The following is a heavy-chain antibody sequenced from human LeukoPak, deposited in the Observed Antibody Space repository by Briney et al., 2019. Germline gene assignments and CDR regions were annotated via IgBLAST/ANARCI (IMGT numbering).Heavy chain of an antibody. CDR3: ARRPTGSRTFDY. CDR1: GYSFTSYW. CDR2: IYPADSDT. J-gene: IGHJ4*02. D-gene: IGHD1-1*01. V-gene: IGHV5-51*01. Sequence: GESLKISCKASGYSFTSYWIAWVRQMPGKGLEWMGIIYPADSDTRYSPSFQGQVTISADKSISTAHLQWSSLKAADTAMYYCARRPTGSRTFDYWGQGTLVTVSS.